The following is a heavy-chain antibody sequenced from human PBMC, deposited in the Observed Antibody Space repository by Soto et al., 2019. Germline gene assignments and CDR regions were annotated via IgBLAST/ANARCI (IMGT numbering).Heavy chain of an antibody. V-gene: IGHV4-31*03. D-gene: IGHD2-2*01. Sequence: SETLSLTCTVSGGSISSGGYYWSWIRQHPGKGLEWIGYIYYSGSTYYNPSLKSRVTISVDTSKNQFSLKLSSVTAADTAVYYCARERGYCSSTSCQLYNWFDPWGQGTLVTVSS. J-gene: IGHJ5*02. CDR3: ARERGYCSSTSCQLYNWFDP. CDR2: IYYSGST. CDR1: GGSISSGGYY.